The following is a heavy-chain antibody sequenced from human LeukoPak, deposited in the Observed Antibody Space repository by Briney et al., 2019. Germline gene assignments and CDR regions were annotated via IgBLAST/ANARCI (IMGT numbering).Heavy chain of an antibody. D-gene: IGHD3-9*01. CDR1: GGSISSSC. CDR2: ISASGST. V-gene: IGHV4-4*07. Sequence: SETLSLTCTVSGGSISSSCWSWIRQPGGKGLEWIGRISASGSTNYTPSLKSRVTMSVDTSKNQFSLKLTSVTAADTAVYYCARGRLTTGGWFDPWGQGTLVTVSS. CDR3: ARGRLTTGGWFDP. J-gene: IGHJ5*02.